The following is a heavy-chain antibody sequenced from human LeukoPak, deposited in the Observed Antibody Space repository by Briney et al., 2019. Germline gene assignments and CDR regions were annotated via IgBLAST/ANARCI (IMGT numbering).Heavy chain of an antibody. CDR2: ISTYNGNT. J-gene: IGHJ4*02. CDR3: ARASFDH. Sequence: VASVKVSCKASGYTFVTYGINWVRQAPGQGPEWIGWISTYNGNTKYALKFQDRVTLTRDTSTTTAYMELKSLTSDDRVVYYCARASFDHWGQGTLVIVSS. V-gene: IGHV1-18*01. CDR1: GYTFVTYG.